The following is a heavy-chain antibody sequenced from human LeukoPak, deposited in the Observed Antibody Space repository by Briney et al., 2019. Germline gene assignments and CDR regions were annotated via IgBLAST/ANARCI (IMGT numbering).Heavy chain of an antibody. CDR3: ARDPYSSGWYGNENYYWFDP. J-gene: IGHJ5*02. CDR2: IKQDGSEK. Sequence: PGGSLRLSCAASGLTLSSYWMSWVRQAPGKGLEWVANIKQDGSEKYYVDSVKGRFTISRDNAKNSLYLQMNSLRAEDTAVYYCARDPYSSGWYGNENYYWFDPWGQGTLVTVSS. D-gene: IGHD6-19*01. CDR1: GLTLSSYW. V-gene: IGHV3-7*01.